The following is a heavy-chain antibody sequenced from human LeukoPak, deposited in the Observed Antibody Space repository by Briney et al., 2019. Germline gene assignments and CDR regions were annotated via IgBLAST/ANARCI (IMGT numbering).Heavy chain of an antibody. J-gene: IGHJ5*02. V-gene: IGHV3-23*01. Sequence: GGSLRLSCAASGFTFSSYAMSWVRQAPGKGLEWVSAISGSGGSTYYADSVRGRFTISRDNSKNTLYLQMNSLRAEDTAVYYCAKGLIAAADHNWFDPWGQGTLVTVSS. CDR3: AKGLIAAADHNWFDP. CDR1: GFTFSSYA. D-gene: IGHD6-13*01. CDR2: ISGSGGST.